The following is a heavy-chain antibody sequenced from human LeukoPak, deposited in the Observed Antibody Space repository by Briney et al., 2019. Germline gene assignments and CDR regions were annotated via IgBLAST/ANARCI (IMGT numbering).Heavy chain of an antibody. CDR1: GFTFSSYS. D-gene: IGHD6-19*01. CDR3: ARAPYSSGFDY. CDR2: ISYDGSNK. V-gene: IGHV3-30*03. Sequence: GGSLRLSCAASGFTFSSYSMNWVRQAPGKGLEWVAVISYDGSNKYYADSVKGRFTISRDNSKNTLYLQMNSLRAEDTAVYYCARAPYSSGFDYWGQGTLVTVSS. J-gene: IGHJ4*02.